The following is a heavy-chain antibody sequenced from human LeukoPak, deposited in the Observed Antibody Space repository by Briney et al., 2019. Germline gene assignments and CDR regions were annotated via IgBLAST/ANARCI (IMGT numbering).Heavy chain of an antibody. CDR3: ARAHRYGSGSYPEL. CDR2: IYYSGST. D-gene: IGHD3-10*01. CDR1: GGSISSYY. J-gene: IGHJ4*02. Sequence: KPSETLPLTCTVSGGSISSYYWSWIRQPPGKGLEWLGYIYYSGSTNYNPSLKSRVTISVDTSKNQFSLKLSSVTAADTAVYYCARAHRYGSGSYPELWGQGTLVTVSS. V-gene: IGHV4-59*08.